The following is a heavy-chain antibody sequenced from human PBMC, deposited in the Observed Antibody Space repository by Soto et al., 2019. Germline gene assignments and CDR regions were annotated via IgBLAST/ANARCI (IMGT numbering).Heavy chain of an antibody. CDR2: ISGSGGST. J-gene: IGHJ4*02. CDR3: AKDPGALTTVTITH. Sequence: SGGSLRLSCAASGFTFSSYAMSWVRQAPGKGLEWVSAISGSGGSTYYADSVKGRFTISRDNSKNTLYLQMNSLRAEDTAVYYCAKDPGALTTVTITHWGQGTLVTVSS. CDR1: GFTFSSYA. V-gene: IGHV3-23*01. D-gene: IGHD4-17*01.